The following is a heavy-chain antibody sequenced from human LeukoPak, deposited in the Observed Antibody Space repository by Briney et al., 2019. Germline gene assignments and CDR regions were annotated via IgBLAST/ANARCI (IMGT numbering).Heavy chain of an antibody. J-gene: IGHJ6*04. CDR1: GFIFSDYG. CDR3: AKTGMLRRVGYLDV. V-gene: IGHV3-30*18. Sequence: GGSLRLSCAASGFIFSDYGIQWVRQAPGKGLEWVAVIAYDGNNTYYGDSVRGRFTISRDNSKKMVYLEMNSLRVEDTAVYYCAKTGMLRRVGYLDVWGKGTTVTVSS. D-gene: IGHD1-1*01. CDR2: IAYDGNNT.